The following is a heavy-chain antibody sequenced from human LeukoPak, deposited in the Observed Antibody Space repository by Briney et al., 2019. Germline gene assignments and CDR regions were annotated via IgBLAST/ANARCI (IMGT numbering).Heavy chain of an antibody. J-gene: IGHJ4*02. CDR3: ARGVRGELAYFDY. V-gene: IGHV1-69*01. CDR2: IIPIFGTA. CDR1: GGTLSSYA. D-gene: IGHD1-26*01. Sequence: SVKVSCKASGGTLSSYAISWVRQAPGQGLEWMGGIIPIFGTANYAQKFQGRVTITADETTSTAYMELSSLRSEDTAVYYCARGVRGELAYFDYWGQGTLVTVSS.